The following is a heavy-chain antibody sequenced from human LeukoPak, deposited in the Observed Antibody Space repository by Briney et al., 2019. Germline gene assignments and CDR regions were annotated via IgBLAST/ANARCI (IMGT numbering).Heavy chain of an antibody. D-gene: IGHD6-19*01. J-gene: IGHJ4*02. V-gene: IGHV3-23*01. Sequence: GGSLRLSCAASGFTFSSYAMNWVRQAPGKGLEWVSAISGSGGSTYYADSVKGRFTISRDNSKNTLYLQMNSLRAEDTAVYYCAKASNSGWYTNFDYWGQGTLVTVSS. CDR3: AKASNSGWYTNFDY. CDR2: ISGSGGST. CDR1: GFTFSSYA.